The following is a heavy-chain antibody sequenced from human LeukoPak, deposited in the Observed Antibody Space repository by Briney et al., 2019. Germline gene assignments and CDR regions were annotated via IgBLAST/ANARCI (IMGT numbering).Heavy chain of an antibody. CDR2: IYYSGST. J-gene: IGHJ5*02. V-gene: IGHV4-30-4*01. CDR1: GGSISSGDYY. Sequence: PSQTLSLTCTVSGGSISSGDYYWSWIRQPPGKGLEWIGYIYYSGSTYYNPSLKSRVTISVDTSKNQFSLKLSSVTAADTAVYYCARGRFRGLSKATSAAAPFDPWGQGTLVTVSS. D-gene: IGHD6-13*01. CDR3: ARGRFRGLSKATSAAAPFDP.